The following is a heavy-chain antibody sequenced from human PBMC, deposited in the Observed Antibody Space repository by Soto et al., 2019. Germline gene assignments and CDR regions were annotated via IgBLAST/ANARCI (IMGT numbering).Heavy chain of an antibody. CDR1: GHTFSSHG. J-gene: IGHJ6*02. D-gene: IGHD6-19*01. CDR2: ISVYSGNT. V-gene: IGHV1-18*04. CDR3: ARDKWGLAVPDYHYYAMDV. Sequence: ASVKVSCKASGHTFSSHGISWVRQAPGQGLEWMGWISVYSGNTSYAQRLQGRVTMTRDIFTSTVYMELRSLRSDDTAVCYCARDKWGLAVPDYHYYAMDVWGQGTTVTVSS.